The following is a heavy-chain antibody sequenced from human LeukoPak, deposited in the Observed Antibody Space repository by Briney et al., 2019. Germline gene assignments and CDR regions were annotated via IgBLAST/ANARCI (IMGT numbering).Heavy chain of an antibody. V-gene: IGHV7-4-1*02. J-gene: IGHJ4*02. CDR1: GYTFTGYS. CDR2: ITTSTGNP. Sequence: ASVKVSCKASGYTFTGYSINWLRQAPGQGLEWMGWITTSTGNPTYAQGFTGRFVFSLGTSVSTTYLHINSLKAEDTAVYYCARDASTINFDYWGQGTLVTVSS. CDR3: ARDASTINFDY. D-gene: IGHD5/OR15-5a*01.